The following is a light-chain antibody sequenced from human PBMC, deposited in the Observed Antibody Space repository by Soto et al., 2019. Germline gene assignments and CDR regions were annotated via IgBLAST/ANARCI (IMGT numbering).Light chain of an antibody. CDR3: QQYDSTPPT. Sequence: PGDRATLSCRANQSVNSNYLAWYQRKPGQAPRLLIYGASNRATDIPYRFSASGSGTDFTLTITRLEAEDFAVYYCQQYDSTPPTFGQGTKVEVK. CDR1: QSVNSNY. J-gene: IGKJ1*01. CDR2: GAS. V-gene: IGKV3-20*01.